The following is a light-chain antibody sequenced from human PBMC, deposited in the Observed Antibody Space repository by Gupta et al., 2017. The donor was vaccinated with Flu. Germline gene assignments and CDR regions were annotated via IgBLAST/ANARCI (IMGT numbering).Light chain of an antibody. Sequence: QSVLTQPPSASGTPGQGVSISCSGSWSNIGYTYVYWDQQLPGTAPKLLIYRNNQRPSGVPDRFSGSKSGTSASLAIRGLRSEDEADYYCAAWDDRVSGYVFGTGTKVTVL. CDR2: RNN. J-gene: IGLJ1*01. V-gene: IGLV1-47*01. CDR3: AAWDDRVSGYV. CDR1: WSNIGYTY.